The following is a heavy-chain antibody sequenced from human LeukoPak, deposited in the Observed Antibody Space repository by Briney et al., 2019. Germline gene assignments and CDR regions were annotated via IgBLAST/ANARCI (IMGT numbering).Heavy chain of an antibody. CDR2: IYYSGST. Sequence: SETLSLTCTVSGGSISSYYWSWIRQPPGRGLEWIGYIYYSGSTNYNPSLKSRVTISVDTSKNQFSLKLSSVTAADTAVYYCARVRGSGKYYYYYMDVWGKGTTVTISS. J-gene: IGHJ6*03. CDR1: GGSISSYY. V-gene: IGHV4-59*01. CDR3: ARVRGSGKYYYYYMDV. D-gene: IGHD3-10*01.